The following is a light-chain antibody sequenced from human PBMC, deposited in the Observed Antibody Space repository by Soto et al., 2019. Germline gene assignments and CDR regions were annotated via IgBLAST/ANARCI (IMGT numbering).Light chain of an antibody. J-gene: IGKJ1*01. CDR2: AAS. V-gene: IGKV3-20*01. Sequence: EVMLTQSPGTLSLSPGDRATLSCRASQTVSSSYLAWYQQKPGQAPRLLIYAASSRATGIPDRFSGSGSGTDFTLTVSRLEPEDFAVYYCQQYGSSPWTFGQGTKVEIK. CDR3: QQYGSSPWT. CDR1: QTVSSSY.